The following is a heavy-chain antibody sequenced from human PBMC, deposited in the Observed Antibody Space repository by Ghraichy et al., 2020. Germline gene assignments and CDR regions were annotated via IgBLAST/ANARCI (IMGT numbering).Heavy chain of an antibody. V-gene: IGHV1-46*03. D-gene: IGHD2-2*01. CDR2: INPSDDYT. CDR1: GYIFISHF. Sequence: SVKVSCKASGYIFISHFMHWVRQAPGQGLEWMGIINPSDDYTSYAQKFQGRVTMTRDTSTSTVYMELRSLRSEDTAVYYCARDVSSRDEAWWFDTWGQGTLVTVSS. CDR3: ARDVSSRDEAWWFDT. J-gene: IGHJ5*02.